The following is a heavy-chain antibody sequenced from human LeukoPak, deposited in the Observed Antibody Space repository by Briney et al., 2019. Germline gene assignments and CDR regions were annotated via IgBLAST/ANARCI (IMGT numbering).Heavy chain of an antibody. V-gene: IGHV1-69*01. Sequence: SVKVSCKTSGGTFSSYAISWVRQAPGQGLEWMGGIIPIFGTANYAQKFQGRVTITADESTSTAYMELSSLRSEDTAVYYCARDRRDQLLSGWFDPWGQGTLVTVSS. J-gene: IGHJ5*02. CDR2: IIPIFGTA. CDR1: GGTFSSYA. D-gene: IGHD2-2*01. CDR3: ARDRRDQLLSGWFDP.